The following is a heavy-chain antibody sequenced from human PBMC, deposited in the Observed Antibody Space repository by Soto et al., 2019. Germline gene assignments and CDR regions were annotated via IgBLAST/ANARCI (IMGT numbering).Heavy chain of an antibody. J-gene: IGHJ5*02. CDR2: FNHYTGGT. Sequence: QGQLVQSGAEVKKPGASVKVSCKASGYTFTTYYIHWMRQAPGQGLEWMGMFNHYTGGTRYAHKFQGRVTMTGDTSTSTGYMELRRLRSDDTAVYYCARLWGAIGTAFDPWGQGTLVTVS. V-gene: IGHV1-46*01. D-gene: IGHD1-1*01. CDR3: ARLWGAIGTAFDP. CDR1: GYTFTTYY.